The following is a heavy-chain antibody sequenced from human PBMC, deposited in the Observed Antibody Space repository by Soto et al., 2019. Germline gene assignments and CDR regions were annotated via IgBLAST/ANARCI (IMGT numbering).Heavy chain of an antibody. CDR1: GFTFSNYA. J-gene: IGHJ4*02. V-gene: IGHV3-23*01. Sequence: GGSLRLSCATSGFTFSNYAMAWVRQAPGKGLEWVSSLDSSGHFIYYTDSVRGRFTTSRDNSKNTLYLQLNSLRAEDTAVYYCARITLTTENFDYWGQGTLVTVSS. CDR3: ARITLTTENFDY. D-gene: IGHD4-17*01. CDR2: LDSSGHFI.